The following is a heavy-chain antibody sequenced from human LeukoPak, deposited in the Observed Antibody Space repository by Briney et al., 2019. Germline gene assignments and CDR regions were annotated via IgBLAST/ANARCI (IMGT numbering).Heavy chain of an antibody. D-gene: IGHD3-9*01. CDR1: GGSISSYY. J-gene: IGHJ4*02. CDR3: ARGIYDILTGYEPLVYFDY. V-gene: IGHV4-59*08. Sequence: PSETLSLTCTVSGGSISSYYWSWIRQPPGKGLEWIGYIYYSGSTNYNPSLKSRVTISVDTSKNQFSLKLSSVTAADTAVYYCARGIYDILTGYEPLVYFDYWGQGTLVTVSS. CDR2: IYYSGST.